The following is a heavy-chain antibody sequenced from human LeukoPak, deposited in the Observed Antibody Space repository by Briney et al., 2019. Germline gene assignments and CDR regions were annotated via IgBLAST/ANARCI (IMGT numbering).Heavy chain of an antibody. V-gene: IGHV4-30-2*01. D-gene: IGHD3-10*01. CDR1: GGSISSGGYY. CDR3: ARDDGYGSGTYYYDF. J-gene: IGHJ4*02. CDR2: IYHSGST. Sequence: SQTLSLTCTVSGGSISSGGYYWSWIRQPPGKGLEWIGYIYHSGSTYHNPSLKSRVTISVDRSKNQFSLNLSSVTAADTAVYYCARDDGYGSGTYYYDFWGQGTLVTVSS.